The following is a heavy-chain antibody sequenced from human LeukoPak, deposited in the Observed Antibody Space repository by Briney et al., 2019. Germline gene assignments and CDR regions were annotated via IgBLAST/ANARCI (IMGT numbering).Heavy chain of an antibody. D-gene: IGHD1-26*01. J-gene: IGHJ4*02. CDR2: ISWNSGSI. CDR3: AKAPSEGATPQYFDY. V-gene: IGHV3-9*03. Sequence: GGSLRLSCAASGFTFHDYAMHWVRQAPGKGLEWVSGISWNSGSIGYADSVKGRFTISRDNAKNSLYLQMNSLRAEDMALYYCAKAPSEGATPQYFDYWGQGTLVTVSS. CDR1: GFTFHDYA.